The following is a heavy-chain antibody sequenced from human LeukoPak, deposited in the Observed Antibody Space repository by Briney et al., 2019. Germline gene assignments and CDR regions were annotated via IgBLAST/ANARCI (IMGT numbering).Heavy chain of an antibody. Sequence: GESLKISCKGSGYSFTSYWIGWVRQMPGKGLEWMGIIYPGDSDTRYSPSFQGQVTISADKSISTAYLQWSSLKASDTAMYYCARHRGYSSSWYVVGAFDIWGQGTMVTVSS. CDR3: ARHRGYSSSWYVVGAFDI. D-gene: IGHD6-13*01. V-gene: IGHV5-51*01. CDR1: GYSFTSYW. CDR2: IYPGDSDT. J-gene: IGHJ3*02.